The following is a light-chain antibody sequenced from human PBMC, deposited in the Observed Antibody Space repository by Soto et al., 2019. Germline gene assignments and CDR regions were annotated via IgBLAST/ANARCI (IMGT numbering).Light chain of an antibody. CDR2: DAS. V-gene: IGKV3-11*01. CDR3: QQRSNWPPT. CDR1: QSVGSY. Sequence: EIVLTQSPATLSLSPGERATLSCRASQSVGSYLAWHQQKPGQAPRLLLYDASNRATGIPARFSGSGSGTDFTLTISRLEPEDFAVYYCQQRSNWPPTFGQGTRLE. J-gene: IGKJ5*01.